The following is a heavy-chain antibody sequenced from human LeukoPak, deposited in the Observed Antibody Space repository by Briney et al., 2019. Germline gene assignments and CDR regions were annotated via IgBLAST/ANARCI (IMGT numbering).Heavy chain of an antibody. CDR1: GYTLTELS. Sequence: ASVKVSCKVSGYTLTELSMHWVRQAPGKGLEWMGGFDPEDGETTYAQKFQGRVTMTEDTSTDTAYMELSSLRSEDTAVYYCATALGGSGSYGNWFDPWGQGTLVTVSS. CDR2: FDPEDGET. V-gene: IGHV1-24*01. CDR3: ATALGGSGSYGNWFDP. D-gene: IGHD1-26*01. J-gene: IGHJ5*02.